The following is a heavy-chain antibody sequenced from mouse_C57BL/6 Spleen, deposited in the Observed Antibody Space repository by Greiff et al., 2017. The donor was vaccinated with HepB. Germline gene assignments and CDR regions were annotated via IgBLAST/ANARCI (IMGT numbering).Heavy chain of an antibody. Sequence: EVQLQESEGGLVQPGSSMKLSCTASGFTFSDYYMAWVRQVPEKGLEWVANINYDGSSTYYLDSLNSRFIISRDNAKNILYLQMSSLKSEDTATYYCARGNYGFDYWGQGTTLTVSS. D-gene: IGHD1-1*01. J-gene: IGHJ2*01. CDR1: GFTFSDYY. CDR3: ARGNYGFDY. V-gene: IGHV5-16*01. CDR2: INYDGSST.